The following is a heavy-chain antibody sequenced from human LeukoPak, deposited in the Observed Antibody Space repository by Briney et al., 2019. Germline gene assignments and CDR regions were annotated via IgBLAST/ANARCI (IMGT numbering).Heavy chain of an antibody. Sequence: GGSLRLSCAASGFTFSSYWMHWVRQAPGKGLVWVSRINSDGRSTSYADSVKGRFTISRDNAKNTLYLQMNSLRAEDTAVYYCARGGIVVVPAAIYWGQGTLVTVSS. V-gene: IGHV3-74*01. CDR1: GFTFSSYW. D-gene: IGHD2-2*01. CDR3: ARGGIVVVPAAIY. CDR2: INSDGRST. J-gene: IGHJ4*02.